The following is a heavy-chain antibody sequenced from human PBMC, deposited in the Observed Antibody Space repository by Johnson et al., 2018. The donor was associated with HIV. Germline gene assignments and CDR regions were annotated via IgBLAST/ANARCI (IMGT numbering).Heavy chain of an antibody. V-gene: IGHV3-30*02. D-gene: IGHD5-18*01. CDR1: GFTFSSYG. J-gene: IGHJ3*02. CDR2: IRYDGSNK. CDR3: ARDQHDSYGGWWYGAFDI. Sequence: QVQLVESGGGVVQPGGSLRLSCAASGFTFSSYGMHWVRQAPGKGLEWVAFIRYDGSNKYYSDSVKGRFTISRDNSKNTLYLQMHSLRAEDTAVYYCARDQHDSYGGWWYGAFDIWGQGTRVTVSS.